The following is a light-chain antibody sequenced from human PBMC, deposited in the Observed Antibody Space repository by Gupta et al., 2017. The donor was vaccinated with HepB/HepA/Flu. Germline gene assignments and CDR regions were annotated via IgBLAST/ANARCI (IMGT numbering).Light chain of an antibody. CDR2: GNS. V-gene: IGLV1-40*01. CDR1: SSDIGAGYD. Sequence: QSVLTQPPSVSGAPGQRVTISCTGSSSDIGAGYDVQWYQQLPGTAPKLLIYGNSNRPSGVPDRFSGSRSGTSASLAITGLQAEDEADYYCQSYDSSLVVFGGGTKLTVL. J-gene: IGLJ3*02. CDR3: QSYDSSLVV.